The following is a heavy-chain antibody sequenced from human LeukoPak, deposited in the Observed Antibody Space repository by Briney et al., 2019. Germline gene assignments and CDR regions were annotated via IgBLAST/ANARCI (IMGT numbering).Heavy chain of an antibody. D-gene: IGHD6-6*01. Sequence: GASVKVSCKASGYSFTSYWIGWVRQMPGKGLEWMGIIYPGDSDTRYSPSFQGQVTISADKSISTAYLQWSSLKASDTAMYYCASSFIAARGFDYWGQGTLVTVSS. CDR3: ASSFIAARGFDY. CDR2: IYPGDSDT. J-gene: IGHJ4*02. CDR1: GYSFTSYW. V-gene: IGHV5-51*01.